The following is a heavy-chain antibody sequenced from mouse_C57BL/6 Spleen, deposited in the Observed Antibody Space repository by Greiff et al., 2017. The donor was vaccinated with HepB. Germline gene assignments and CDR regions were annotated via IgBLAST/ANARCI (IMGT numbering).Heavy chain of an antibody. V-gene: IGHV1-15*01. D-gene: IGHD1-1*01. J-gene: IGHJ1*03. CDR1: GYTFTDYE. CDR2: IDPETGGT. Sequence: QVQLQQPGAELVMPGASVKLSCKASGYTFTDYEMHWVKQTPGHGLEWIGAIDPETGGTAYNQKFKGKAILTADNSSSTAYMELRSLTSEDSAGYYCTPNYYGSSYHWYFDVWGTGTTVTVSS. CDR3: TPNYYGSSYHWYFDV.